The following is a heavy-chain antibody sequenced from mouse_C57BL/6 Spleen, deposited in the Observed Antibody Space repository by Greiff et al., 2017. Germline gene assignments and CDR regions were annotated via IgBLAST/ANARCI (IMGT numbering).Heavy chain of an antibody. D-gene: IGHD1-1*01. J-gene: IGHJ2*01. CDR2: IDPSDSET. Sequence: VQLQQPGAELVRPGSSVKLSCKASGYTFTSYWMHWVKQRPIQGLEWIGNIDPSDSETHYNQKFKDKATLTVDKSSSTAYMQLSSLTSEDSAVYYCARGGTTVVEGYWGQGTTLTVSS. CDR1: GYTFTSYW. CDR3: ARGGTTVVEGY. V-gene: IGHV1-52*01.